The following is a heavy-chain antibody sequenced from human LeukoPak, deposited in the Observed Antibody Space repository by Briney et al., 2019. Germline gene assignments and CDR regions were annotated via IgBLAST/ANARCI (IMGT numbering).Heavy chain of an antibody. CDR3: AKSSSWYDRHLFFDY. V-gene: IGHV3-23*01. Sequence: GGSLGLSCAASGFTFSSYAMSWVRQAPGKGLEWVSAISGSGGSTYYADSVKGRFTISRDNSKNTLYLQMNSLRAEDTAVYYCAKSSSWYDRHLFFDYWGQGTLVTVSS. D-gene: IGHD6-13*01. CDR1: GFTFSSYA. J-gene: IGHJ4*02. CDR2: ISGSGGST.